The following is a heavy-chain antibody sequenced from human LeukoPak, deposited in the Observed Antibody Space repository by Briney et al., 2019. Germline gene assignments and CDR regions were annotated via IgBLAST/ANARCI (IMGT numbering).Heavy chain of an antibody. CDR3: ARHVEGDQLPIRNYFDP. D-gene: IGHD2-2*01. V-gene: IGHV4-59*08. CDR2: IYYSGGT. CDR1: GGSISSYY. J-gene: IGHJ5*02. Sequence: PSETLSLTCTVSGGSISSYYWGWIRQPPGKGLEWVGYIYYSGGTNYNPSLKSRVTISVDRSKNQFSLRLSSVTAADTAVYYCARHVEGDQLPIRNYFDPWGQGTLVTVSS.